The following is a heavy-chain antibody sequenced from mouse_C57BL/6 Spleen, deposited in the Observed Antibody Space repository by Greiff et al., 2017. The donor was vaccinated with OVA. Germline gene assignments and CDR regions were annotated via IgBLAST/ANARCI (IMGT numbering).Heavy chain of an antibody. V-gene: IGHV1-82*01. Sequence: VKLVESGPELVKPGASVKISCKASGYAFSSSWMNWVKQRPGKGLEWIGRIYPGDGDTNYNGKFKGKATLTADKSSSTAYMQLSSLTSEDSAVYFCARRGAYYSNYVDYFDYWGQGTTLTVSS. CDR1: GYAFSSSW. J-gene: IGHJ2*01. D-gene: IGHD2-5*01. CDR2: IYPGDGDT. CDR3: ARRGAYYSNYVDYFDY.